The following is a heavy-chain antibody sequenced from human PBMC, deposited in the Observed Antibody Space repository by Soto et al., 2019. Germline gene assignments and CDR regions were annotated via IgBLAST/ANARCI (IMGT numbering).Heavy chain of an antibody. CDR1: GYTFTSYG. D-gene: IGHD3-22*01. J-gene: IGHJ4*02. V-gene: IGHV1-18*01. CDR3: VKGEYYYDSSGYYPFDY. CDR2: ISAYNGNT. Sequence: ASMKVSCKASGYTFTSYGISWVRQAPGQGLEWMGWISAYNGNTNYAQRLQGRVTMTTDTSTSTAYMELSSLRADDTAVYYCVKGEYYYDSSGYYPFDYWGQGTLVTVSS.